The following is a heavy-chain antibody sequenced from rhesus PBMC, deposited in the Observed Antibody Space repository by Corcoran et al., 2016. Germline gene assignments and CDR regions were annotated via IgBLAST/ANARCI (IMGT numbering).Heavy chain of an antibody. J-gene: IGHJ4*01. CDR1: GGSISSSY. CDR2: IYGSGSST. V-gene: IGHV4-169*02. D-gene: IGHD1-44*02. CDR3: ASWVGANPRFDY. Sequence: QLQLQESGPGLVKPSETLSVTCAVSGGSISSSYWSWIRQAPGKGLEWIGYIYGSGSSTNDNPSLKSRVPLSVVTSKNQLSLKLSSVTAADTAVYYCASWVGANPRFDYWGQGVLVTFSS.